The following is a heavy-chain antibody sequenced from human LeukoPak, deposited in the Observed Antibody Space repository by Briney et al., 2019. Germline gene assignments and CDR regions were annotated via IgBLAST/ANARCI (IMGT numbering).Heavy chain of an antibody. J-gene: IGHJ4*02. V-gene: IGHV4-34*01. CDR1: GGSFSGYY. Sequence: SETLSLTCAVYGGSFSGYYWSWIRQPPGKGLEWIGEINHSGSANYNPSLKSRVTISVDRSKNQFSLKLSSVTAADTAVYYCATGPAKDRRWEYWGQGTLVTVSS. D-gene: IGHD1-26*01. CDR2: INHSGSA. CDR3: ATGPAKDRRWEY.